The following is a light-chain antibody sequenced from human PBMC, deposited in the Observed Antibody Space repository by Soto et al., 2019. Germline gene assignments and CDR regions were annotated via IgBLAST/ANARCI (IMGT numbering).Light chain of an antibody. J-gene: IGLJ3*02. Sequence: QSVLTQPASASGTPGQRVIISCFGSHSNIGPSLMFWYQQLPGSAPRLLIYNTDQRPSGVPDRFSGSKSGTSASLAISGLRSEDEADYYCAAWDVTLAGRVFGGGTQLTVL. CDR2: NTD. CDR3: AAWDVTLAGRV. CDR1: HSNIGPSL. V-gene: IGLV1-47*01.